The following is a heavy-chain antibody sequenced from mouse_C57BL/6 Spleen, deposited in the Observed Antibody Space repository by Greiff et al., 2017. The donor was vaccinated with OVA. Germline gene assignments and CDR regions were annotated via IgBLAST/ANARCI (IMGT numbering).Heavy chain of an antibody. CDR3: ARDDSSGYDSWFAY. V-gene: IGHV3-6*01. CDR2: ISYDGSN. Sequence: VQLKESGPGLVKPSQSLSLTCSVTGYSITSGYYWNWIRQFPGNKLEWMGYISYDGSNNYNPSLKNRISITRDTSKNQFFLKLNSVTTEDTATYYCARDDSSGYDSWFAYWGQGTLVTVSA. J-gene: IGHJ3*01. D-gene: IGHD3-2*02. CDR1: GYSITSGYY.